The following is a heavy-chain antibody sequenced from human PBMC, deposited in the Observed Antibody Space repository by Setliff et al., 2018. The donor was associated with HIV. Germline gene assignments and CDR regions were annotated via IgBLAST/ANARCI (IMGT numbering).Heavy chain of an antibody. D-gene: IGHD3-16*01. Sequence: PGGSLRLSCAASGFTFDDYGMSWVRQVPGKGLEWVAGINWNGDHTLYADSVKGRFTISRDNAKNSLYLQMNSLRAEDTAVYYCARDGRFASGAKFDAFDIWGQGTMVTVSS. J-gene: IGHJ3*02. CDR1: GFTFDDYG. CDR2: INWNGDHT. V-gene: IGHV3-20*04. CDR3: ARDGRFASGAKFDAFDI.